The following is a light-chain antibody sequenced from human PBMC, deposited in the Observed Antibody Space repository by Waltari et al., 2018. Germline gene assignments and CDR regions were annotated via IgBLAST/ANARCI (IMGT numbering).Light chain of an antibody. J-gene: IGKJ4*01. Sequence: EIVLTQSPATLSLSPGGRATLSCRASQSIQRYLGWYQQKPGQAPRLLIYHAYNRATGVPARFSGSGSETDSTLTISSLEPEDSAIYYCQQRADWPLTFGGGTTVEIK. CDR3: QQRADWPLT. CDR2: HAY. CDR1: QSIQRY. V-gene: IGKV3-11*01.